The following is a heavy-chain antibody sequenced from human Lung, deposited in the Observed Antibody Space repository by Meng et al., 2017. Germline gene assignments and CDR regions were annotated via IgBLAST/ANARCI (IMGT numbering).Heavy chain of an antibody. CDR2: INPNNGDT. J-gene: IGHJ4*02. CDR3: ARDENTSLGKLFGNY. CDR1: GYTFTAYY. Sequence: ASVKVSCKPSGYTFTAYYIHWVRQSPGQGLEGMGHINPNNGDTLYAQKFQGRVSMTRDTSTSTVYVELSDLRSDDTAVYYCARDENTSLGKLFGNYWGQRTLVTVSS. V-gene: IGHV1-2*06. D-gene: IGHD4-23*01.